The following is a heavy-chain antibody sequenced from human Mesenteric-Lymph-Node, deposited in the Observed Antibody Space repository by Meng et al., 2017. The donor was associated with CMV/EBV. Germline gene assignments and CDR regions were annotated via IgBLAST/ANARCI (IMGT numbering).Heavy chain of an antibody. CDR2: ISSNGGST. Sequence: GESLKISCAASGFTFSSYAMHWVRQAPGKGLEYVSAISSNGGSTYYADSVKGRFTISRDNAKNSLYLQMNSLRAEDTALYYCARSGTYGMDVWGQGTTVTVSS. CDR1: GFTFSSYA. V-gene: IGHV3-64*02. D-gene: IGHD1-14*01. CDR3: ARSGTYGMDV. J-gene: IGHJ6*02.